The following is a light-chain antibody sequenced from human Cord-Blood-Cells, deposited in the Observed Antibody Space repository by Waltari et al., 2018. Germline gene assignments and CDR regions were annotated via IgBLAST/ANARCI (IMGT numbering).Light chain of an antibody. V-gene: IGKV1-5*03. CDR3: QQYNSYPWT. CDR1: QSISSW. Sequence: DIQMTQSPSTLSASVGDRVPITCRASQSISSWLAWYQQKPGKAPKLLFYKASSLESGVPSRFSGSGSGTEFTLTISSLQPDDFATYYCQQYNSYPWTFGQGTKVEIK. CDR2: KAS. J-gene: IGKJ1*01.